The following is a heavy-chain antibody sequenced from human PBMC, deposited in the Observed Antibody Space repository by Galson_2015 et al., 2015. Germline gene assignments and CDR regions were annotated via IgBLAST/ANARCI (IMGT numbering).Heavy chain of an antibody. J-gene: IGHJ4*02. Sequence: QSGAEVKKPGESLKISCTGSGYSFTSYWIGWVRQMPGKGLEWMGIIYPGDSDTRYSPSFQGQVTISAAKSISTAYLQWSSLKASDTAMYYCARLNYCSSTSCYPDDYWGQGTLVTVSS. V-gene: IGHV5-51*01. D-gene: IGHD2-2*01. CDR2: IYPGDSDT. CDR1: GYSFTSYW. CDR3: ARLNYCSSTSCYPDDY.